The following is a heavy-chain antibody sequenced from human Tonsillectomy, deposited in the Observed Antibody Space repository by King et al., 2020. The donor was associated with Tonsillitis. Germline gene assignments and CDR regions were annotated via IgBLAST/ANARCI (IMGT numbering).Heavy chain of an antibody. CDR2: IIPILGIA. D-gene: IGHD6-19*01. CDR1: GGTFSSYA. J-gene: IGHJ4*02. Sequence: VQLVQSGAEVKKPGSSVKVPCKASGGTFSSYAISWVRQAPGQGLEWMGRIIPILGIANYAQKFQGRVTITADKSTSTAYMELSSLRSEDTAVYYCARVSGKYSSGWFYFDYWGQGTLVTVSS. CDR3: ARVSGKYSSGWFYFDY. V-gene: IGHV1-69*09.